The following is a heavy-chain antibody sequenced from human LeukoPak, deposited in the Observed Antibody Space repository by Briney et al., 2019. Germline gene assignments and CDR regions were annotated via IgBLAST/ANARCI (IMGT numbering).Heavy chain of an antibody. V-gene: IGHV4-59*01. CDR3: AREYYGSGSYPYYMDV. CDR2: IYYSGST. Sequence: PSEALSLTCTVSGGSMSSYYWSWIRPPQGKGLEWVGYIYYSGSTNYNPSLKSRVTISVDTSKNQFSLKLSSVTAADTAVYYCAREYYGSGSYPYYMDVWGKGTTVTVSS. J-gene: IGHJ6*03. CDR1: GGSMSSYY. D-gene: IGHD3-10*01.